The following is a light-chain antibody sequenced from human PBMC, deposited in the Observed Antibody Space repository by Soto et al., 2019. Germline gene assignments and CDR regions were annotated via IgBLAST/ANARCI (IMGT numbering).Light chain of an antibody. CDR1: QRVSSN. Sequence: EIVMTQSPANLSVSPGERATLSCRASQRVSSNLAWYQQKPGQAPRLLIYGASTRATGIPARFSGSGSGTEFTLPISRLQSEDFAVYYFQQYNNWPITFGQGTRLEMK. CDR2: GAS. CDR3: QQYNNWPIT. V-gene: IGKV3-15*01. J-gene: IGKJ5*01.